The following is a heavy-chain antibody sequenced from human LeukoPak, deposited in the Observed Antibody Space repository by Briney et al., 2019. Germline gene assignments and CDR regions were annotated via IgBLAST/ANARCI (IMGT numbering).Heavy chain of an antibody. V-gene: IGHV1-2*02. J-gene: IGHJ6*03. Sequence: ASVKVSCKASGYTFTGYYMHWVRQAPGQGLEWMGWINPNSGGTNYAQKFQGRVTMTRDTSISTAYMELSRLRSDDTAVYYCARDRIVATIGGYYYYMDVWGKGTTVTISS. D-gene: IGHD5-12*01. CDR2: INPNSGGT. CDR3: ARDRIVATIGGYYYYMDV. CDR1: GYTFTGYY.